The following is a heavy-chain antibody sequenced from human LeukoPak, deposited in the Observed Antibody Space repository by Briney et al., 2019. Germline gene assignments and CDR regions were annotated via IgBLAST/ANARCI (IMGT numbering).Heavy chain of an antibody. V-gene: IGHV4-59*01. D-gene: IGHD4-17*01. J-gene: IGHJ4*02. CDR2: VFHTGST. Sequence: SETLSLTCTVSGGSIDTYYWNWIRQPPGKGLEWIGYVFHTGSTNYNPSLKSRVTISVDTSKNQFSLKLSSVTAADTAVYYCARESGYGDPDYWGQGTPVTVSS. CDR3: ARESGYGDPDY. CDR1: GGSIDTYY.